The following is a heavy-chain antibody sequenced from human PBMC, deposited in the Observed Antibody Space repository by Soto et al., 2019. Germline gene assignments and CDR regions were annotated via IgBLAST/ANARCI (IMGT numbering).Heavy chain of an antibody. Sequence: GASVKVSCKASGYTFTSYDINWVRQATGQGLEWMGWMNPNSGNTGYAQKFQGRVTMTRSTSISTAYMELSSLRSEDTAVYYCFARGGSGSYFDFDYWGQGTLVTVSS. CDR2: MNPNSGNT. V-gene: IGHV1-8*01. CDR1: GYTFTSYD. D-gene: IGHD3-10*01. J-gene: IGHJ4*02. CDR3: FARGGSGSYFDFDY.